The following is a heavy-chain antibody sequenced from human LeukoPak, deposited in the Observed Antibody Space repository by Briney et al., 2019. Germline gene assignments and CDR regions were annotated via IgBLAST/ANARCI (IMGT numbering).Heavy chain of an antibody. D-gene: IGHD1-26*01. Sequence: GESLKISCKGSGYSFTSYWIGWVRQMPGKGLEWMGIIYPGDSDTRYSPSFQGQVTISADKSISTAYLQWSSLKASDTAMYYCARRVGSYYYIYYMDVWGKGTTVTVSS. CDR3: ARRVGSYYYIYYMDV. V-gene: IGHV5-51*01. CDR1: GYSFTSYW. J-gene: IGHJ6*03. CDR2: IYPGDSDT.